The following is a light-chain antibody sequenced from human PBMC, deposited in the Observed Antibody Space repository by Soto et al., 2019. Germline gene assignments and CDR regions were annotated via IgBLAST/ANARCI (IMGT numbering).Light chain of an antibody. V-gene: IGKV1-39*01. J-gene: IGKJ1*01. CDR3: QQSYSTPRAT. Sequence: DIQMTQSPSSLSASVGDRVTITCRASQSISSYLNWYQQKPGKAPKLLIYAASSLQSGVPSRFSGSGSGTDFSLTNSSLQPEDFATYYCQQSYSTPRATFGQGTKVEIK. CDR1: QSISSY. CDR2: AAS.